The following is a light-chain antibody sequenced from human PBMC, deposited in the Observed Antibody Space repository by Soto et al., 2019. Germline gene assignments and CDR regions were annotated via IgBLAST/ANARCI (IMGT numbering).Light chain of an antibody. CDR2: DVS. CDR1: ISDVSGYNF. J-gene: IGLJ1*01. V-gene: IGLV2-14*03. CDR3: RSYTTSNTHV. Sequence: QSVLTQPASVSGSPGQSITISCTGTISDVSGYNFVSWYQQYPGEAPKLMIYDVSNRPSGVSNRFSGSKSGNTASLTISGLQAEDEADYYCRSYTTSNTHVFGTGTTVTVL.